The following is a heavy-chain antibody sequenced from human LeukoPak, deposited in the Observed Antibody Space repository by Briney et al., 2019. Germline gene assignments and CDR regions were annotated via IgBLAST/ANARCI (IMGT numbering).Heavy chain of an antibody. CDR2: IIRILGIA. Sequence: ASVKVSCKACGGTFRSYAISWVRQAPGQRLEWMGRIIRILGIANYEEKFQGRVTITADKSTSTAYMELCSLRSEDTAVYYCAREAAMVISPYNWFDPWGQGTLATVSS. J-gene: IGHJ5*02. CDR1: GGTFRSYA. CDR3: AREAAMVISPYNWFDP. D-gene: IGHD5-18*01. V-gene: IGHV1-69*04.